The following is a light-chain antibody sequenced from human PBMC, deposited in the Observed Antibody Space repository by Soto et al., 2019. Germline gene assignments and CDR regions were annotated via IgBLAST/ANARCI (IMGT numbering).Light chain of an antibody. J-gene: IGKJ1*01. Sequence: DIQMTQSPSSLSASVGDRVTITCRASQSISNYLNWYQQKPGKAPKLLIYAASSMQSGVPSRFSGSGSETDFTLTISSLQPDDSATYYGQQSFSPLWTFGQGTQVEV. CDR1: QSISNY. CDR2: AAS. CDR3: QQSFSPLWT. V-gene: IGKV1-39*01.